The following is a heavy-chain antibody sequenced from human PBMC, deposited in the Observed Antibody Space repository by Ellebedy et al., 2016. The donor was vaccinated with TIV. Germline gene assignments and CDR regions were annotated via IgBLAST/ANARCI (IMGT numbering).Heavy chain of an antibody. J-gene: IGHJ4*02. Sequence: GGSLRLXXAASGFTFSSYAMSWVRQAPGKGLEWVSAISGSGGSTYYADSVKGRFTISRDNSKNTLYLQMNSLRAEDTAVYYCAKDIGRGVVVGGDYWGQGTLVTVSS. D-gene: IGHD2-2*01. CDR1: GFTFSSYA. CDR2: ISGSGGST. CDR3: AKDIGRGVVVGGDY. V-gene: IGHV3-23*01.